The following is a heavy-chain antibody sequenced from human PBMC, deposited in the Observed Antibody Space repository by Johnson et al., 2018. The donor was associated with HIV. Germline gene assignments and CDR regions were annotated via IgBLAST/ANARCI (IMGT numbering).Heavy chain of an antibody. CDR2: IYSGGRT. V-gene: IGHV3-66*02. CDR3: ATIWPGNFAFDI. Sequence: VQLVESGGGLVQPGGSLRLSCAASGFTVSSNYMSWVRQAPGKGLEWVSVIYSGGRTYYADSVQGRFTISRDNSKSTLYLQMHSLRTEDTAMYYCATIWPGNFAFDIWGQGTMVTVSS. CDR1: GFTVSSNY. J-gene: IGHJ3*02. D-gene: IGHD2-21*01.